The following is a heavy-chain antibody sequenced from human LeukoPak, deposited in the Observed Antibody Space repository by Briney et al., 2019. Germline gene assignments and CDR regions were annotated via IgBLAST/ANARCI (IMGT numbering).Heavy chain of an antibody. D-gene: IGHD5-24*01. CDR2: INHSGST. Sequence: SETLSLTCNVSGFSISSGYYWSWIRQPPGKGLEWIGEINHSGSTNYNPSLKSRVTISVDTSKNQFSLKLSSATAADTAVYYCARRGRWLQFVVLYSWFDPWGQGTLVTVSS. CDR1: GFSISSGYY. CDR3: ARRGRWLQFVVLYSWFDP. J-gene: IGHJ5*02. V-gene: IGHV4-34*01.